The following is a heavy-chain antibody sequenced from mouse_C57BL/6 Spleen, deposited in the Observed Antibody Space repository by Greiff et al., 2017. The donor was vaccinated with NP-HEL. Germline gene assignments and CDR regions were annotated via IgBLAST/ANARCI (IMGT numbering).Heavy chain of an antibody. D-gene: IGHD1-1*01. J-gene: IGHJ2*01. CDR1: GYTFTSYW. Sequence: VQLQQPGAELVRPGSSVKLSCKASGYTFTSYWMHWVKQRPIQGLEWIGNINPSDSETHYNQKFKDKATLTVDKSSSTAYMQLSSLTSEDSAGYYCARCTTDFDYWGQGTTLTASS. V-gene: IGHV1-52*01. CDR3: ARCTTDFDY. CDR2: INPSDSET.